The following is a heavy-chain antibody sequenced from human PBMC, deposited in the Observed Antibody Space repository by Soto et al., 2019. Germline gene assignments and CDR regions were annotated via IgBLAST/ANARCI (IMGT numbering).Heavy chain of an antibody. V-gene: IGHV3-23*01. Sequence: GGSLRLSCAASGLTFSSYAMSWVRQAPGKGLEWVSAISGSGGSTYYADSVKGRFTISRDNSKNTLYLQMNSLRAEDTAVYYCAKDIHYIWGSYRSGPPDDALAIRAQGTTVTVSS. J-gene: IGHJ3*02. CDR1: GLTFSSYA. CDR3: AKDIHYIWGSYRSGPPDDALAI. D-gene: IGHD3-16*02. CDR2: ISGSGGST.